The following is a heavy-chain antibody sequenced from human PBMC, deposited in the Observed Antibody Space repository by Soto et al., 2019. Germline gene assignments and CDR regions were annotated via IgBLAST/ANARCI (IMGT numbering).Heavy chain of an antibody. Sequence: PSETLSLTCAVSGYSISNGHYWGWIRQPPGKGLEWIGSIYHSGNTFCNPSLKSRVTISVDMSRNQFSLKLSSVTAADTAVYYCARVAYFDTTGYYYYFDYWGQGALVTVSS. J-gene: IGHJ4*02. V-gene: IGHV4-38-2*01. CDR2: IYHSGNT. D-gene: IGHD3-22*01. CDR1: GYSISNGHY. CDR3: ARVAYFDTTGYYYYFDY.